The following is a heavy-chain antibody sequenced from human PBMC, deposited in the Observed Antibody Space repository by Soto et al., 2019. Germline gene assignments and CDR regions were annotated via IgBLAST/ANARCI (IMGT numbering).Heavy chain of an antibody. CDR2: IIPIFGTA. CDR1: GGTFSSYA. CDR3: ARSIAVAGVDAFDI. D-gene: IGHD6-19*01. V-gene: IGHV1-69*13. Sequence: ASVKVSCKASGGTFSSYAISWVRQAPGQGLEWMGGIIPIFGTANYAQKFQGRVTITADESTSTAYMELSSLRSEDTAVHYCARSIAVAGVDAFDIWGQGTMVTVSS. J-gene: IGHJ3*02.